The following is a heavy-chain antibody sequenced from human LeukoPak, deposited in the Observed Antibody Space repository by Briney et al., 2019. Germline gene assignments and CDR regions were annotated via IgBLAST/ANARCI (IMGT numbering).Heavy chain of an antibody. CDR3: ASLYYDFWSGYFDY. V-gene: IGHV3-66*01. CDR2: IYSGGST. CDR1: GFTVSSNY. Sequence: GGSLRLSCAASGFTVSSNYMSWVRQAPGKGLEWVSVIYSGGSTYYADSVKGRFIISRDNSKNTLYLQMNSLRAEDTAVYYCASLYYDFWSGYFDYWGQGTLVTVSS. J-gene: IGHJ4*02. D-gene: IGHD3-3*01.